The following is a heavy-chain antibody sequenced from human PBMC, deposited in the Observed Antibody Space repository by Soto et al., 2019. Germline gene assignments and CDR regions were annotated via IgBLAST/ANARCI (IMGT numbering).Heavy chain of an antibody. V-gene: IGHV4-39*01. J-gene: IGHJ3*02. CDR2: IYYSGST. CDR3: AIAVAGYAFDI. Sequence: QLQLQESGPGLVKPSETLSLTCTVSGGSISSNSYYWGWIRQPPGKGLEWIGSIYYSGSTYYNPSLNCRVTIPVYTSKNQFSLTLSSVTAADTAVYYCAIAVAGYAFDIWGQGTMVTVSS. D-gene: IGHD6-19*01. CDR1: GGSISSNSYY.